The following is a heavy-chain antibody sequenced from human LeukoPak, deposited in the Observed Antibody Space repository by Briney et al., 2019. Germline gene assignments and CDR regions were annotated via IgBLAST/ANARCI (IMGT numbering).Heavy chain of an antibody. J-gene: IGHJ3*02. CDR3: ASQNYDFWSGPTGGFI. D-gene: IGHD3-3*01. V-gene: IGHV4-38-2*02. CDR2: IYHSGST. CDR1: GYSISSTYY. Sequence: PSETLSLTCTVSGYSISSTYYWGWIRQPPGKGLEWIGSIYHSGSTNYNPSLKSRVTISIDTSKNQFSLKLSSVTAADTAVYYCASQNYDFWSGPTGGFIWGQGTMVTVSS.